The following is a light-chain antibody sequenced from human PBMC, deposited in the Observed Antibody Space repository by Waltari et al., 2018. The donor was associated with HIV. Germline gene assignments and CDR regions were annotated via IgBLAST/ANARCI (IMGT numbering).Light chain of an antibody. J-gene: IGLJ3*02. Sequence: QSALTQPPSTPGTPGQQVTHPCSGSSSNIGDTYVSWYQQLPGTAPKLLFYRNSRRPSGVRDRFSGSKSGTSASLAINDLRSEDEAEYHCSALDYSLSGWVFGGGTNLTVL. CDR2: RNS. CDR1: SSNIGDTY. V-gene: IGLV1-47*01. CDR3: SALDYSLSGWV.